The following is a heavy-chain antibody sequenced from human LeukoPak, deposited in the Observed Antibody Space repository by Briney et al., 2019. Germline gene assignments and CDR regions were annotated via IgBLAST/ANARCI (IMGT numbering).Heavy chain of an antibody. Sequence: GASVKVSCKASGYTFTSYGISWVRQAPGQGLEWMGWISAYNGNTNYAQKLQGRVTMTTDTSTSTAYMELRSLRSDDTAVYYCARAFDLCGGDRYWGAFDIWGQGTMVTVSS. J-gene: IGHJ3*02. CDR3: ARAFDLCGGDRYWGAFDI. CDR2: ISAYNGNT. D-gene: IGHD2-21*02. CDR1: GYTFTSYG. V-gene: IGHV1-18*01.